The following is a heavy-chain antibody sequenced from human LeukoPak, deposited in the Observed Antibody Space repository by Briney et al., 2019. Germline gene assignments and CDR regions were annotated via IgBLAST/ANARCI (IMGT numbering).Heavy chain of an antibody. CDR3: AVIRDYDSSGNHY. CDR2: INERGTDS. CDR1: GFTFSGHW. V-gene: IGHV3-74*03. J-gene: IGHJ4*02. Sequence: GGSLRLSCTASGFTFSGHWIHWVRQPPGMGLVWVSRINERGTDSMYAESVKGRFTISRDNSKNTPYLQMNSLRAEDTAVYYCAVIRDYDSSGNHYWGQGTLVTVSS. D-gene: IGHD3-22*01.